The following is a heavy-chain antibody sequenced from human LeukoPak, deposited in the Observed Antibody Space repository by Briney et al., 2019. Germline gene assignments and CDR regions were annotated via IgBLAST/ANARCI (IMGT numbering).Heavy chain of an antibody. Sequence: PGRSLRLSCAASGFTFSSYAMHWVRQAPGKGLEWVAVISYDGSNKYYADSVKGRFTISRDNSKNTLYLQMNSLRAEDTAVYYCARSPSSSGWFSWFDPWGQGTLVTVSS. CDR3: ARSPSSSGWFSWFDP. J-gene: IGHJ5*02. CDR1: GFTFSSYA. CDR2: ISYDGSNK. D-gene: IGHD6-19*01. V-gene: IGHV3-30*04.